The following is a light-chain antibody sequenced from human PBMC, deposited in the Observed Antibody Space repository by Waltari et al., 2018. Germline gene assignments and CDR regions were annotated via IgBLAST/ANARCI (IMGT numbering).Light chain of an antibody. CDR2: KAS. CDR3: QQYNGYPYT. J-gene: IGKJ2*01. Sequence: DIQMTQSPSTLSASVGDRVTITCRASQRISSWLAWYQQEPGKAPKLLIYKASSLETGVPSRFSGSGSWTEFPLTISSLQPDDFATYYCQQYNGYPYTFGQGTKLEI. CDR1: QRISSW. V-gene: IGKV1-5*03.